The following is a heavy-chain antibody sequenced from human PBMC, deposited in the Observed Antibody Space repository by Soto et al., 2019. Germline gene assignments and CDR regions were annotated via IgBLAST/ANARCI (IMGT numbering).Heavy chain of an antibody. CDR2: ISSSSSYI. J-gene: IGHJ4*02. D-gene: IGHD5-18*01. V-gene: IGHV3-21*01. CDR3: ARGYGGYYFDY. Sequence: EVQLVESGGGLVKPGGSLRLSCAASGFTFSSYSMNWVRQAPGKGLEWVSSISSSSSYIYYADSEKGRFTISRDNAKNSLYLQMNSLRAEDTAVYYCARGYGGYYFDYWGQGTLVTVSS. CDR1: GFTFSSYS.